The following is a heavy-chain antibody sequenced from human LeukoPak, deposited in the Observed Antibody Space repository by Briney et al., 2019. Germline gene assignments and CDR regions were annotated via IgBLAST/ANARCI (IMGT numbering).Heavy chain of an antibody. D-gene: IGHD3-10*01. Sequence: SVKVSCKASGGTFSSYAISWVRQAPGQGLGWMGGFFPIFGTANYAQKFQGRVTITADESTSTDYMELSSLRSEDTAVYYCARDTRGGYYYYYGMDVWGQGTTVTVSS. CDR1: GGTFSSYA. CDR3: ARDTRGGYYYYYGMDV. J-gene: IGHJ6*02. CDR2: FFPIFGTA. V-gene: IGHV1-69*01.